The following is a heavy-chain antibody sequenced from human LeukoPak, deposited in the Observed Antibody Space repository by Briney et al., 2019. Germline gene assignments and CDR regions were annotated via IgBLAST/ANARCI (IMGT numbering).Heavy chain of an antibody. CDR1: GFTFSTYA. D-gene: IGHD6-13*01. Sequence: GGSLRLSCSASGFTFSTYAMHWVRQAPGKGLEYISTINNNGRSTYYADPVKGRFTISRDNSKNTLYLQMTSLRVEDTAVYYCVKGSMAAAGDILSSSFDYWGQGTLVTVSS. J-gene: IGHJ4*02. CDR2: INNNGRST. CDR3: VKGSMAAAGDILSSSFDY. V-gene: IGHV3-64D*06.